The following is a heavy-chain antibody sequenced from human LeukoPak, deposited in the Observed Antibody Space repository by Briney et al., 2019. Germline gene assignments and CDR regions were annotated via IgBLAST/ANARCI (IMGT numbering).Heavy chain of an antibody. J-gene: IGHJ4*02. CDR2: IYYSGST. CDR3: ARLEQQQLVDY. CDR1: GGSISSSSYY. V-gene: IGHV4-39*01. Sequence: AETLSLTCTVSGGSISSSSYYWGWIRQPPGKGLEWIGSIYYSGSTYYNPSLKSRVTISVDTSKNQFSLKLSSVTAADTAVDYCARLEQQQLVDYWGQGTLVTVSS. D-gene: IGHD6-13*01.